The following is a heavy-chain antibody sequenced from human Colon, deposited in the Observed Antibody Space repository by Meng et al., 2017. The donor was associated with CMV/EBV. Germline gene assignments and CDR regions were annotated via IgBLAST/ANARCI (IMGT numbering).Heavy chain of an antibody. J-gene: IGHJ4*02. CDR2: MNPKSGDT. D-gene: IGHD5/OR15-5a*01. Sequence: CKTSGYPFTIHYIHWIRQAPGRGLEWMGWMNPKSGDTNYAQKFQDRVEMTRDTTVSTAYLDLTSLRSADTAVYYCATLSIYDSTISDFWGQGTLVTVSS. CDR1: GYPFTIHY. V-gene: IGHV1-2*02. CDR3: ATLSIYDSTISDF.